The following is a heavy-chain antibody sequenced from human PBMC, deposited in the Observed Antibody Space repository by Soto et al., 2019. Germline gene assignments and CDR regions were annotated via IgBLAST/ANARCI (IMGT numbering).Heavy chain of an antibody. Sequence: SATLSLTCSVCGGSISSYYWSWIRQPPGKGLEGIGYIYYSGSTNYNPSLKSRVTISVDTSKNQFSLKLSSVTAADTAVYSCARESRHYYNSSGYYWAGMPDHWGDRTLVTVSS. CDR2: IYYSGST. V-gene: IGHV4-59*01. CDR1: GGSISSYY. D-gene: IGHD3-22*01. J-gene: IGHJ4*01. CDR3: ARESRHYYNSSGYYWAGMPDH.